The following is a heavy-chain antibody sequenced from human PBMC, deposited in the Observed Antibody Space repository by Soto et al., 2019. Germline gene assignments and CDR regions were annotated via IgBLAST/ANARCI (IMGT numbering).Heavy chain of an antibody. D-gene: IGHD6-13*01. J-gene: IGHJ4*02. CDR3: ARGSSSSWSRYYLDN. V-gene: IGHV3-30-3*01. CDR1: GFTFSSYA. CDR2: ISYDGSNK. Sequence: QVQLVESGGGVVQPGRSLRLSCAASGFTFSSYAMHWVRQAPGKGLEWVAVISYDGSNKNDADSVKGRFSISRDSSKNTLFLQMNSLRPEDTAVYFCARGSSSSWSRYYLDNWGQGTLVTVSS.